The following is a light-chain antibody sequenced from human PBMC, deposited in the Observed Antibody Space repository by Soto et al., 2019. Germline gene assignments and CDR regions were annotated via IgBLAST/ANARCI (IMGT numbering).Light chain of an antibody. V-gene: IGLV3-21*02. CDR2: DDS. CDR3: QVWDSSSVHQV. Sequence: SYELTQPRSVSVAPGQTARITCGGNNVGSKTVHWYQQKPGQAPVLVVYDDSDRPSGIPERFFGSNSGNTATLTISRVEAADDADYYCQVWDSSSVHQVFGTGTKGTVL. J-gene: IGLJ1*01. CDR1: NVGSKT.